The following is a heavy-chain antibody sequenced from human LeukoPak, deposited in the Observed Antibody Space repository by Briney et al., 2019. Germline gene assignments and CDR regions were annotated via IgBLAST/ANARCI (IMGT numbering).Heavy chain of an antibody. Sequence: ASVKVSCKASGYTFTGYYMHWVRQAPGQGLEWMGWISAYSGNTNYAQKLQGRVTMTTDTSTSTAYMELRSLRSDDTAVYYCARVPSDSSGSPLYWGQGTLVTVSS. D-gene: IGHD3-22*01. V-gene: IGHV1-18*04. CDR1: GYTFTGYY. J-gene: IGHJ4*02. CDR2: ISAYSGNT. CDR3: ARVPSDSSGSPLY.